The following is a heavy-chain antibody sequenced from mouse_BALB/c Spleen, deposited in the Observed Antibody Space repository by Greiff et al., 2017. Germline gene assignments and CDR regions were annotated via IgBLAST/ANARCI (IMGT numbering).Heavy chain of an antibody. J-gene: IGHJ2*01. Sequence: VKLMESGPSLVQPSQSLSITCTASGFSLTSYGVHWVRQSPGKGLEWLGVICRGGSTNYNAAFMSRLSTTKDNSKSQVCFKMNSLQADDTAIYYCAKDGGYGSSPFSFWGQGTTLTVSS. V-gene: IGHV2-5-1*01. CDR3: AKDGGYGSSPFSF. CDR2: ICRGGST. D-gene: IGHD1-1*01. CDR1: GFSLTSYG.